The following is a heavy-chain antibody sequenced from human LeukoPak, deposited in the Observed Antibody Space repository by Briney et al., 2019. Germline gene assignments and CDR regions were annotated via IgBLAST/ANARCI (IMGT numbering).Heavy chain of an antibody. J-gene: IGHJ6*01. D-gene: IGHD6-13*01. CDR1: GFTVSNNF. CDR2: IYSGGRT. CDR3: ARNLGFWGIEVAGFHYGPHG. Sequence: PGGSLRLSCAASGFTVSNNFMSWVRQAAGRGLEWVSVIYSGGRTFYADSVKGRFTISSHNSNNTLHLQMNSLTAEDAAIDYCARNLGFWGIEVAGFHYGPHGGGQGTTV. V-gene: IGHV3-53*04.